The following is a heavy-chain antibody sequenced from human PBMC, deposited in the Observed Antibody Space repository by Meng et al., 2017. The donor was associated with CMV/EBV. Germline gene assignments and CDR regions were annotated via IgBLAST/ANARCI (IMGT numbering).Heavy chain of an antibody. CDR2: IKENGTET. V-gene: IGHV3-7*01. Sequence: FAFSSFWRSWVRQAPGEGLEWVASIKENGTETDYMDYVRGRFTISRDNAMDSLFLQMRSLRAEDTAVYYCARGLTIFGVLKPPAPFRWGRGTLVTVSS. J-gene: IGHJ4*02. CDR1: FAFSSFW. D-gene: IGHD3-3*01. CDR3: ARGLTIFGVLKPPAPFR.